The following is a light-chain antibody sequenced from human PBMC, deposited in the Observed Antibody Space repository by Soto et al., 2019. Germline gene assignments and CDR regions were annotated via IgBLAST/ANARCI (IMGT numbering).Light chain of an antibody. CDR2: WAS. CDR3: HQYCSIPRT. Sequence: DIVMTQSPDSLAVSLGERATINCKSTQSVLISSQNKNCITWYQQKPGQPPKVLIYWASTRESGVPDRFSGSGSVTDFPLTISSLQAEDVAVYYCHQYCSIPRTFGQGTKVEIK. V-gene: IGKV4-1*01. J-gene: IGKJ1*01. CDR1: QSVLISSQNKNC.